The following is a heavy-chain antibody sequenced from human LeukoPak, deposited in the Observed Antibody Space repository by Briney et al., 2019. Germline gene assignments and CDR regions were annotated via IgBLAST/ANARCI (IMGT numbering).Heavy chain of an antibody. CDR2: INPSGGTT. CDR3: ARARRAGGFDP. CDR1: GYTFTSYY. J-gene: IGHJ5*02. V-gene: IGHV1-46*01. Sequence: ASVKVSCKASGYTFTSYYMHWVRQAPGQGLEWMGIINPSGGTTSYAQKFQGRVTMTRDTSTSTVYMELSSLRSEDTAVYYCARARRAGGFDPWGQGTLVTASS.